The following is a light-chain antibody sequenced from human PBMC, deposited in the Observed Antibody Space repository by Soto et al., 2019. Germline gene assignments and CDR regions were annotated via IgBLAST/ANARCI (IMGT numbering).Light chain of an antibody. Sequence: DIQLTQSPSSVSASLGDRITITCRASQSISTYLNWYQQKPGEAPTLLVYDSSTLQSGVPSRFSGSGFGAEFTLTVSSLQPEDFATYYCQQSYRNPTWTFGQGTKVDVK. V-gene: IGKV1-39*01. CDR3: QQSYRNPTWT. CDR1: QSISTY. CDR2: DSS. J-gene: IGKJ1*01.